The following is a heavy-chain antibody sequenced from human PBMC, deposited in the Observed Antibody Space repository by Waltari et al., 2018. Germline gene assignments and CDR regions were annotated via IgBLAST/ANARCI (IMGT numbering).Heavy chain of an antibody. Sequence: QVQLVQSGSELKKPGASVKVSCKASGYIFTAYGITWVRQAPGQGLEWMGWINPHTGNPTYVQGFTGRFVFSLDTSVSTAYLQISSLKAEDSVIYYCARGGGTFSKPQYVDSWGQGTRVTVSS. D-gene: IGHD1-26*01. J-gene: IGHJ4*02. V-gene: IGHV7-4-1*02. CDR2: INPHTGNP. CDR1: GYIFTAYG. CDR3: ARGGGTFSKPQYVDS.